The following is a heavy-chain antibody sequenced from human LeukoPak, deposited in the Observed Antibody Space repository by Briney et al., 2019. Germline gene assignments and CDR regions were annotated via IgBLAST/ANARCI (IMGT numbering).Heavy chain of an antibody. CDR1: GYTFTSYD. D-gene: IGHD3-10*01. CDR2: MNPNSGNT. V-gene: IGHV1-8*01. J-gene: IGHJ5*02. CDR3: ARLLTMVRGVIIVGRRQRSPAWFDP. Sequence: GASVKVSCKASGYTFTSYDINWVRQATGQGLEWMGWMNPNSGNTGYAQKFQGRVTMTRNTSISTAYMELSSLRSEDTAVYYCARLLTMVRGVIIVGRRQRSPAWFDPWGQGTLVTVSS.